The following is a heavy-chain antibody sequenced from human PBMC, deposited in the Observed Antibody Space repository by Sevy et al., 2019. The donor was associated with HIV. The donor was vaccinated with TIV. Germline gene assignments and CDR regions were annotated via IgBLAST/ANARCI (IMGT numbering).Heavy chain of an antibody. J-gene: IGHJ4*02. D-gene: IGHD6-19*01. Sequence: SETLSLTCSVPGDSITRSAYYWAWIRQPPGKGLEWIGSISSSGSTYHNASLKGRLTMAVDTPKSQFSLTLESVTAADTAVYYCARRSAGQWLAVYYFDSWGQGTLVTVSS. CDR1: GDSITRSAYY. V-gene: IGHV4-39*01. CDR3: ARRSAGQWLAVYYFDS. CDR2: ISSSGST.